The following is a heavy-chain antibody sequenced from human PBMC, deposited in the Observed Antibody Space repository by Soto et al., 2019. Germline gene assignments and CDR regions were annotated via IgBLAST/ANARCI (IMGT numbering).Heavy chain of an antibody. D-gene: IGHD2-2*01. J-gene: IGHJ6*02. Sequence: EVQLVESGGGSVQPGGSLRLSCVASGFTFTGYEMNWVRQAPGKGLEWVSYISSSGNSKYYADSVKGRFTISRDNAKNSLYLQMNSLRAEDTAIYYWARESCSSSSCSTRYGMDVWGQGSTVTVSS. CDR2: ISSSGNSK. CDR3: ARESCSSSSCSTRYGMDV. V-gene: IGHV3-48*03. CDR1: GFTFTGYE.